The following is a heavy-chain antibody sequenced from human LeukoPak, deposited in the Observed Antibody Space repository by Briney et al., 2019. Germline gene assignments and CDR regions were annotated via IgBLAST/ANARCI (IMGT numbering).Heavy chain of an antibody. CDR2: IGSSSTYT. V-gene: IGHV3-11*06. J-gene: IGHJ6*04. CDR3: ARDKESSGWYLTPYYYGMDV. Sequence: GGPLRLSCAASGFTFSDYYMTRIRQAPGKGLEWISYIGSSSTYTHYADSVKGRFTISRDNAKNSLYLQMNSLRAEDTAVYYCARDKESSGWYLTPYYYGMDVWGKGTTVTVSS. CDR1: GFTFSDYY. D-gene: IGHD6-13*01.